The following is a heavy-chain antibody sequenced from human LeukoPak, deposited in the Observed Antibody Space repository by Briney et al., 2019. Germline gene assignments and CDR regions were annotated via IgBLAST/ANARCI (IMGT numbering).Heavy chain of an antibody. V-gene: IGHV4-30-2*01. CDR3: ASFIAAGYMDV. CDR2: IYHSGST. J-gene: IGHJ6*03. CDR1: GGSISSGGYS. D-gene: IGHD6-25*01. Sequence: PSETLSLTCAVSGGSISSGGYSWSWIRQPPGKGLEWIGEIYHSGSTNYNPSLKSRVTISVDKSKNQFSLKLSSVTAADTAVYYCASFIAAGYMDVWGKGTTVTVSS.